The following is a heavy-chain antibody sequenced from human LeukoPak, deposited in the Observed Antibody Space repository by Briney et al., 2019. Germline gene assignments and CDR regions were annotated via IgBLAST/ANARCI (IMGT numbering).Heavy chain of an antibody. CDR2: INAGNGNT. V-gene: IGHV1-3*01. CDR1: GYTFTSYA. CDR3: ARVGDSSGPIPSIGDY. D-gene: IGHD3-22*01. J-gene: IGHJ4*02. Sequence: GASVTVSCKASGYTFTSYAMHWVRQAPGQRLEWMGWINAGNGNTNYAQKLQGRVTMTTDTSTSTAYMELRSLRSDDTAVYYCARVGDSSGPIPSIGDYWGQGTLVTVSS.